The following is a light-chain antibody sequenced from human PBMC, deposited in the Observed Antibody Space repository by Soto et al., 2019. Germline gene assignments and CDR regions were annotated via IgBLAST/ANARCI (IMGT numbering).Light chain of an antibody. CDR3: MIWHSSVLV. CDR2: YKSDSDE. CDR1: SGINVGTYR. J-gene: IGLJ2*01. Sequence: QLVLTQPSSLSASPGASASLTCTLRSGINVGTYRIYWYQQKPGSPPQYLLRYKSDSDEQQGSGVPSRFSGSKDASANAGILLISGLQSEDEADYYCMIWHSSVLVFGGGTKLTVL. V-gene: IGLV5-45*03.